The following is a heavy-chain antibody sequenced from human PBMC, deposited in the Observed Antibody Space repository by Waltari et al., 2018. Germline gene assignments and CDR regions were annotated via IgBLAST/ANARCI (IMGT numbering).Heavy chain of an antibody. D-gene: IGHD3-22*01. CDR2: ISYNGRNT. CDR1: EFTFSSSA. V-gene: IGHV3-30*04. CDR3: ARDYCDRTNCHGMDV. J-gene: IGHJ6*02. Sequence: QVQLVESGGGVVQPGGSLRLPCAASEFTFSSSAMHWVRQAPGKGLEWVAVISYNGRNTYYVDSVKGRFTISRDNSKKTLYLQMNSLRAEDTAVYYCARDYCDRTNCHGMDVWGQGTTVTVSS.